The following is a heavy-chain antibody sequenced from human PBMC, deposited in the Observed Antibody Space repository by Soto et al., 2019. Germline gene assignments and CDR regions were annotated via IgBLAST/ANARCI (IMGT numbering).Heavy chain of an antibody. CDR1: GGSISSSSYY. D-gene: IGHD6-19*01. CDR2: ISYSGST. CDR3: ASRGADSGWSYWYFDL. V-gene: IGHV4-39*01. Sequence: QLQLQESGPGLVKPSETLSLTCTVSGGSISSSSYYWGWIRQPPGKGLEWIASISYSGSTYYNPSLNSRVTISVDPSKNQFSLKPSSVTAADTAVYYCASRGADSGWSYWYFDLWGRGTLVTVSS. J-gene: IGHJ2*01.